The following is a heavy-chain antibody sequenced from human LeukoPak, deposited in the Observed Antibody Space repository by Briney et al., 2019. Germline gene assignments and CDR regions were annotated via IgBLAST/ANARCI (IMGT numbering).Heavy chain of an antibody. CDR3: ARVAFPTVTSATDAFAI. V-gene: IGHV1-2*02. CDR2: INPNSFAT. D-gene: IGHD4-17*01. Sequence: ASVKVSCKASGYTFTDYYIHWVRQAPGQRLEWMGWINPNSFATNYAQKFQGRVTMTRDTSISTAYMELSRLRSDDTAVYYRARVAFPTVTSATDAFAIWGEGSMLTV. J-gene: IGHJ3*02. CDR1: GYTFTDYY.